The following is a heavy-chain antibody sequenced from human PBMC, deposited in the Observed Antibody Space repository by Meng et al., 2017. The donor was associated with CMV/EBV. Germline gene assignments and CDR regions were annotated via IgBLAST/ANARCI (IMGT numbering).Heavy chain of an antibody. D-gene: IGHD1-14*01. Sequence: VKLQESGPGMVKPSQTLSLTCTVSGGSISSGDYSWSWIRQPPGKGLEWIGYIYYSGSTYYNPSLKSRVTISVDTSKNQFSLKLSSVTAADTAVYYCARVMGPNRTPYYFDYWGQGTLVTVSS. CDR1: GGSISSGDYS. CDR3: ARVMGPNRTPYYFDY. CDR2: IYYSGST. J-gene: IGHJ4*02. V-gene: IGHV4-30-4*08.